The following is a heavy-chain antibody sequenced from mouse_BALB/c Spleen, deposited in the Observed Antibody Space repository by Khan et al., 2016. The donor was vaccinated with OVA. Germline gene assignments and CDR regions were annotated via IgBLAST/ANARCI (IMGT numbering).Heavy chain of an antibody. V-gene: IGHV5-9-4*01. CDR3: ARAAYTSGSSPWFFDY. J-gene: IGHJ2*01. CDR2: ISSGGSYT. CDR1: GFTFSSYA. D-gene: IGHD1-1*01. Sequence: EVELVESGGGLVKPGGSLKLSCAASGFTFSSYAMSRVRQSPEKRLEWVAEISSGGSYTYYPDTVTGRFTISRDNAKNTLYLEMSSLRSEDTAMSYYARAAYTSGSSPWFFDYWGQGTTLTVSS.